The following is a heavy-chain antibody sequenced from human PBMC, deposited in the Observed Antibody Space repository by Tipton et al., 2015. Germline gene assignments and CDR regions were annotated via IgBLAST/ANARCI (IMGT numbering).Heavy chain of an antibody. CDR2: IQYSGST. D-gene: IGHD5-24*01. CDR3: ARDLEHGMDV. J-gene: IGHJ6*02. CDR1: SDSISKYY. Sequence: TLSLTCSVSSDSISKYYWSWIRQPPGKELEWIGYIQYSGSTNYNPSLKSRVTISVDTSENQFSLKLSSVTAADTAVYYCARDLEHGMDVWGHGTTVAVSS. V-gene: IGHV4-4*08.